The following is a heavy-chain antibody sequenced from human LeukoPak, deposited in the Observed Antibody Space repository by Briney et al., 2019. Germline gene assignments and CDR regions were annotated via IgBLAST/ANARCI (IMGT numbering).Heavy chain of an antibody. CDR3: ARGYCSGGSCYPFDY. J-gene: IGHJ4*02. V-gene: IGHV1-69*13. Sequence: SVKVSCKASGGTFSSYAISWVRQAPGQGLEWMGGIIPIFGTANHAQKFQGRVTITADESTSTAYMELSSLRSEDTAVYYCARGYCSGGSCYPFDYWGQGTLVTVSS. D-gene: IGHD2-15*01. CDR1: GGTFSSYA. CDR2: IIPIFGTA.